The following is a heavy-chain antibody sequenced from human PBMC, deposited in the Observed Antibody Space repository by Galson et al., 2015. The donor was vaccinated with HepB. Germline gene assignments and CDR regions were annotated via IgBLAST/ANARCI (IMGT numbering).Heavy chain of an antibody. J-gene: IGHJ4*02. V-gene: IGHV1-3*01. Sequence: SVKVSCKASGGTFSSYAISWVRQAPGQRLEWMGWINAGNGNTKYSQKFQGRVTITRDTSASTAYMELSSLRSEDTAVYYCARDSIAAAYNWGQGTLVTVSS. D-gene: IGHD6-13*01. CDR1: GGTFSSYA. CDR2: INAGNGNT. CDR3: ARDSIAAAYN.